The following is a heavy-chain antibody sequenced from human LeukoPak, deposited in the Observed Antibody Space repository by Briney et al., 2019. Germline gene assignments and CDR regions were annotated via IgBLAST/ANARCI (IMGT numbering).Heavy chain of an antibody. D-gene: IGHD1-7*01. J-gene: IGHJ6*03. CDR2: IHYSGST. Sequence: SETLSLTCTVSGCSITSYYWSWIRQPPGKGLEWIGYIHYSGSTNYNPSLKSRVTISVDTSKNQFSLKLSSVTAADTAVYYCARSGTTPFYYYYYMDVWGKGTTVTVSS. V-gene: IGHV4-59*01. CDR3: ARSGTTPFYYYYYMDV. CDR1: GCSITSYY.